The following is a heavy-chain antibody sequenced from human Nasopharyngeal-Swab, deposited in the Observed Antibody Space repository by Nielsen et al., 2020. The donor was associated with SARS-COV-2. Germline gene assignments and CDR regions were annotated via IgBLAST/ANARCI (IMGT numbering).Heavy chain of an antibody. CDR1: GFTFSPYT. J-gene: IGHJ4*02. Sequence: GESLKISCATSGFTFSPYTMTWVRQAPGKGLQWISYITSGNSVQYADSVRGRFTISRDNAKNSLYLQMNSLKTEDAAIYYCVRRALASKSSDYWGQGTLVTVFS. D-gene: IGHD4-11*01. V-gene: IGHV3-48*04. CDR2: ITSGNSV. CDR3: VRRALASKSSDY.